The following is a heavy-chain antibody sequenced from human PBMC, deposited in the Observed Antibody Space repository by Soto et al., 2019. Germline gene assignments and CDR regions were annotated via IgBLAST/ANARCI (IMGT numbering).Heavy chain of an antibody. CDR1: GFTFSSYA. J-gene: IGHJ6*02. CDR2: ISYDGSNK. V-gene: IGHV3-30-3*01. Sequence: GGSLRLSCAASGFTFSSYAMHWVRQAPGKGLEWVAVISYDGSNKYYADSVKGRFTISRDNSKNTLYLQMNSLRAEDTAVYYCARDRSKRVVTTILEYYYGMDVWGQGTTVTVSS. D-gene: IGHD3-22*01. CDR3: ARDRSKRVVTTILEYYYGMDV.